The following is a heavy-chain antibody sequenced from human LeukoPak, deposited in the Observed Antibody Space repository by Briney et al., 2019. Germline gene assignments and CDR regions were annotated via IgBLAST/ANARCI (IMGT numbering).Heavy chain of an antibody. CDR2: IKQDGSDK. Sequence: GGSLRLSCVASGFPFSSYWMTWVRQAPGKGLEWVAIIKQDGSDKYYVDSVKGRFAISRDNAEKSLYLQMNSLRAEDTAVYYCATSRTNDYWGHGTLVTVSS. D-gene: IGHD1-14*01. J-gene: IGHJ4*01. V-gene: IGHV3-7*03. CDR1: GFPFSSYW. CDR3: ATSRTNDY.